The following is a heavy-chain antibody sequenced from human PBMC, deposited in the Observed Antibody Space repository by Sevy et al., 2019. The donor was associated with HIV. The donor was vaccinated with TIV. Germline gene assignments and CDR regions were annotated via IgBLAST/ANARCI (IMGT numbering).Heavy chain of an antibody. CDR1: GFTFSSYW. CDR2: IKKDGSEK. V-gene: IGHV3-7*01. J-gene: IGHJ4*02. CDR3: PRDSRISVAAVNN. Sequence: GGSLRLSCAASGFTFSSYWMSWVRQAPEKGLEWVANIKKDGSEKYYVDSVKGRFTISRDNAKNSLYLQMNSLRAEDTAVYYCPRDSRISVAAVNNRGQGTLVTVSS. D-gene: IGHD6-19*01.